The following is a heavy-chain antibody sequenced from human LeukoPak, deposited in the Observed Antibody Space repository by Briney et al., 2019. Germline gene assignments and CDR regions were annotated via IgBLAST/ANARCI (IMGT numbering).Heavy chain of an antibody. D-gene: IGHD6-19*01. Sequence: SETLSLTCTVSGYSISSGYYWAWIRQPPGKGLEWIGYIYHSGNTYYNPSLKSRVTISLNTSKNQFSLKLSSVTAADTAVFYCARAPHIGSGWYVWFDPWGQGTLVTVSS. CDR3: ARAPHIGSGWYVWFDP. V-gene: IGHV4-38-2*02. CDR1: GYSISSGYY. CDR2: IYHSGNT. J-gene: IGHJ5*02.